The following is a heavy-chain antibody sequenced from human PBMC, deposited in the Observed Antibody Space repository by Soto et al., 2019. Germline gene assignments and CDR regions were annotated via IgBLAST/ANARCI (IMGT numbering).Heavy chain of an antibody. CDR3: AKGGLYNSSWYEGY. D-gene: IGHD6-13*01. CDR1: GFTFSSYA. Sequence: EVQLLESGGALVQPGGSLRLSCAASGFTFSSYAMSWVGQAPGKGLEWVSSISASGDSTHNADYVKGRFAISRDNSKNTLDLQLNSMSADDTAVYYCAKGGLYNSSWYEGYWGQGTLVTVSS. J-gene: IGHJ4*02. V-gene: IGHV3-23*01. CDR2: ISASGDST.